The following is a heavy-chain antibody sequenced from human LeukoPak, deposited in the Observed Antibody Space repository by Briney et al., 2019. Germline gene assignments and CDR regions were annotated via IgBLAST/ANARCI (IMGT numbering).Heavy chain of an antibody. D-gene: IGHD3-22*01. Sequence: GASVKVSCKASGYTFTDYYMHWVRQAPGQGLEWMGWINPNSGGTNYAQKFQGRVTMTRDTSISTAYMELSRLRSDDTAVYYCARVRHYYDWGDYFDYWGQGTLVTVSS. CDR3: ARVRHYYDWGDYFDY. J-gene: IGHJ4*02. CDR2: INPNSGGT. V-gene: IGHV1-2*02. CDR1: GYTFTDYY.